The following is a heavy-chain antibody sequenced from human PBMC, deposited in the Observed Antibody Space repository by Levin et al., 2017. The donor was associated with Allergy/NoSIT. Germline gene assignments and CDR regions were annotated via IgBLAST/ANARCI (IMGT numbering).Heavy chain of an antibody. CDR3: ARHFYDSSGYYEYFHYAMDV. Sequence: GGSLRLSCAASEFSFSSYGMSWVRQTPGKGLEWVSSITRRSDNIYYADSVKGRFTISRDNAKNSLYLQMNSLRVEDTAVYYCARHFYDSSGYYEYFHYAMDVWGQGTTVTVSS. V-gene: IGHV3-21*01. D-gene: IGHD3-22*01. CDR1: EFSFSSYG. CDR2: ITRRSDNI. J-gene: IGHJ6*02.